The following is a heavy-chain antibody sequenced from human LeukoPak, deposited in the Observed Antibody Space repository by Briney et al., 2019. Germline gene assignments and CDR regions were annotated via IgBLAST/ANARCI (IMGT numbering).Heavy chain of an antibody. J-gene: IGHJ4*02. V-gene: IGHV1-2*02. CDR1: GYTFTGYY. Sequence: ASVKVSCKASGYTFTGYYMHWARQAPGQGLKWMGWINPNSGGTNYAQKFQGRVTMTRDTSISTAYMELSRLRSDDTAVYYCARGFPYSSGWYGVDYWGQGTLVTVSS. D-gene: IGHD6-19*01. CDR2: INPNSGGT. CDR3: ARGFPYSSGWYGVDY.